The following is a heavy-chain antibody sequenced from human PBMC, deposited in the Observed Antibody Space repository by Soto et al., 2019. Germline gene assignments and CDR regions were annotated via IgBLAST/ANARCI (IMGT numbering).Heavy chain of an antibody. CDR2: ISKSDYT. J-gene: IGHJ4*02. Sequence: GGSLRLSCTVSGFAFNNYGINWVRQAPGKGLEWVSSISKSDYTYYSDSVEGRSTISRDNAKNSVSLQMNTLRVEDTAVYYCAREDSIIIPDVSDFWGRGTLVTVYS. D-gene: IGHD3-22*01. CDR3: AREDSIIIPDVSDF. CDR1: GFAFNNYG. V-gene: IGHV3-21*01.